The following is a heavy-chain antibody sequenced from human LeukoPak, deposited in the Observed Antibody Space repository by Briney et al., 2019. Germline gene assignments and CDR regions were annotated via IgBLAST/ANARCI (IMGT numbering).Heavy chain of an antibody. D-gene: IGHD2-8*01. V-gene: IGHV4-59*12. Sequence: SETLSLTCPVSVGSISNFFWSWIRQPPGKGLAWIGYIYYTGGTNYNPSLQSRVTISVDKSRNQFFLKLSSVTAAATAVSFCARPNFPYSGMDVWGQGTTVTVSS. CDR3: ARPNFPYSGMDV. J-gene: IGHJ6*02. CDR2: IYYTGGT. CDR1: VGSISNFF.